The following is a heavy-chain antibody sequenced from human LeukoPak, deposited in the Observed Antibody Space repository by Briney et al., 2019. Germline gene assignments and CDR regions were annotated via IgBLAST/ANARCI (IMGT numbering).Heavy chain of an antibody. CDR3: VGEGSYRVIANWFDP. V-gene: IGHV3-48*03. CDR1: GFTFSSYE. J-gene: IGHJ5*02. D-gene: IGHD3-10*01. Sequence: GGSLRLSCAAPGFTFSSYEMNWVRQAPGKGLEWVSYISSSGSTIYYADSVKGRFTISRDNAKNSLYPQMNSLRAEDTAVYYCVGEGSYRVIANWFDPWGPGTLVTASS. CDR2: ISSSGSTI.